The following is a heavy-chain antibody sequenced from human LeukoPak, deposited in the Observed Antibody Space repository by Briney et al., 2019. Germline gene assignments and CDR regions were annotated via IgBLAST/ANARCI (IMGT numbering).Heavy chain of an antibody. Sequence: GGSLRLSCAASGFAFISYWMSWVRQAPGKGLEWVSFITGNSNYIYYADSVKGRFTISRDNAKNSLYLQMNSLRVEDTAVYYCARDRVSGSGSIDYWGQGTLVTVSS. CDR3: ARDRVSGSGSIDY. CDR2: ITGNSNYI. D-gene: IGHD3-10*01. V-gene: IGHV3-21*01. J-gene: IGHJ4*02. CDR1: GFAFISYW.